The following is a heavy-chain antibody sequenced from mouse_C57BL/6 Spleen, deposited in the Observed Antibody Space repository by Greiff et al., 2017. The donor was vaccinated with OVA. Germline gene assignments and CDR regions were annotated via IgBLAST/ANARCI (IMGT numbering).Heavy chain of an antibody. Sequence: QVQLQQPGAELVRPGSSVKLSCKASGYTFTSYWMHWVKQRPIQGLEWIGNIDPSDSETHYNQKFKDKATLTVDKSSSTAYMQLSSLTSEASAVYYCARYGIYDGYSDWYFDVWGTGTTVTVSS. J-gene: IGHJ1*03. CDR3: ARYGIYDGYSDWYFDV. V-gene: IGHV1-52*01. CDR1: GYTFTSYW. CDR2: IDPSDSET. D-gene: IGHD2-3*01.